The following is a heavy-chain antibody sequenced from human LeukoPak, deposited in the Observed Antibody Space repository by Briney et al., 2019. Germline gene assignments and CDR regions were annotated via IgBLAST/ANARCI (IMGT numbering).Heavy chain of an antibody. Sequence: GASVKVSCKASGYTFTGYYMHWVRQAPGQGLEWMGWMNPNSANTGYAQKFQGRVTMTRNTSISTAYMELSSLRSEDTAVYYCARLASSSWPLYYYYGMDVWGQGATVTVSS. CDR1: GYTFTGYY. CDR3: ARLASSSWPLYYYYGMDV. D-gene: IGHD6-13*01. V-gene: IGHV1-8*02. CDR2: MNPNSANT. J-gene: IGHJ6*02.